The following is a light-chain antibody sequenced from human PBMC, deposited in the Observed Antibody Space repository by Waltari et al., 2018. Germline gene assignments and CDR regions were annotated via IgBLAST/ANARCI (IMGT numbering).Light chain of an antibody. CDR1: QSISSY. Sequence: EIQMTQSPSSLSASVGDRVTITCRASQSISSYLNWYQQKPGKAPKLLIYAASSLQSGVSSRLSGSGSGTDFTLTISSLQPEDFATYYCQQSYSTPLTLGGGTKVEIK. J-gene: IGKJ4*01. CDR3: QQSYSTPLT. V-gene: IGKV1-39*01. CDR2: AAS.